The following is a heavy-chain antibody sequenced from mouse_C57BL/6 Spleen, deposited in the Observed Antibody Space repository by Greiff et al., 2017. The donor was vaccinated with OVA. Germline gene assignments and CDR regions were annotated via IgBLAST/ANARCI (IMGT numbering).Heavy chain of an antibody. CDR1: GFSLSTFGMG. CDR3: ARMKGLITTVEGYFDV. J-gene: IGHJ1*03. D-gene: IGHD1-1*01. V-gene: IGHV8-8*01. Sequence: QVTLKVSGPGILQPSQTLSLTCSFSGFSLSTFGMGVGWIRQPSGKGLEWLAHIWWDDDKYYNPALKSRLTISKDTSKNQVFLKIANVDTADTATYYCARMKGLITTVEGYFDVWGTGTTVTVSS. CDR2: IWWDDDK.